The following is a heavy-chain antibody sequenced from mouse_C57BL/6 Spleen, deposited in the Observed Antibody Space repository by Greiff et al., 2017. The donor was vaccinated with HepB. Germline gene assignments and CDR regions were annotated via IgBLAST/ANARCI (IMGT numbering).Heavy chain of an antibody. Sequence: EVHLVESGGGLVQPGGSLSLSCAASGFTFTDYYMSWVRQPPGKALEWLGFIRNKANGYTTEYSASVKGRFTISRDNSQSILYLQMNALRAEDSATYYCARPEKSYGNYGLYAMDYWGQGTSVTVSS. D-gene: IGHD2-1*01. CDR3: ARPEKSYGNYGLYAMDY. CDR2: IRNKANGYTT. J-gene: IGHJ4*01. V-gene: IGHV7-3*01. CDR1: GFTFTDYY.